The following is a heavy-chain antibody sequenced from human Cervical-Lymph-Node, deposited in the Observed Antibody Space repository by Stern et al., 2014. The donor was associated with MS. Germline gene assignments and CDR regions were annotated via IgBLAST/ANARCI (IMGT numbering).Heavy chain of an antibody. J-gene: IGHJ4*02. V-gene: IGHV1-2*02. CDR2: INPNNGGT. Sequence: MQLVESGAEVKKPGASVKVSCKASGYMFTDYFVHWVRQAPGQGLEWVGGINPNNGGTNSAQKFQGRVTMTRDSSTSTAYMELSRLRSDDTAVYYCARLLDDEIWLETGFDYWGQGTLVTVSS. CDR3: ARLLDDEIWLETGFDY. D-gene: IGHD5-18*01. CDR1: GYMFTDYF.